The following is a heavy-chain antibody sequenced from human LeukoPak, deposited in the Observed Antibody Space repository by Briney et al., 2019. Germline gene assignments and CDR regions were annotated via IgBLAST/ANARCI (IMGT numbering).Heavy chain of an antibody. CDR2: MNPNSSNT. CDR1: RYTFTSYD. J-gene: IGHJ6*03. V-gene: IGHV1-8*01. CDR3: ARDAGPGYYYYYYMDV. Sequence: ASVTLSCQASRYTFTSYDINWVRQATEQVLEWIGWMNPNSSNTVYAQKIQGTVTMTRNTSISTAYMELSSLRSEDPALYYCARDAGPGYYYYYYMDVWGKGTTVTVSS.